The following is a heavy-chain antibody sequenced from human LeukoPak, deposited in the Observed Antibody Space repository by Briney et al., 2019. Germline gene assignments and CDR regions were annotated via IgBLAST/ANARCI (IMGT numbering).Heavy chain of an antibody. V-gene: IGHV1-46*01. Sequence: ASVKVSCKATGYTFTSYYMHWVRQAPGQGLEWMGIINPSGGSTSYAQKCQGRVTMTRDMSTSTVYMELSSLRSEDTAVYYCARRRSGSSLDYWGQGTLVTVSS. J-gene: IGHJ4*02. D-gene: IGHD2-2*01. CDR1: GYTFTSYY. CDR2: INPSGGST. CDR3: ARRRSGSSLDY.